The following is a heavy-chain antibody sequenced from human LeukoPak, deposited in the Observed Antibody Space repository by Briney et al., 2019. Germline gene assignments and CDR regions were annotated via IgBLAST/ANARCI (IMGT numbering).Heavy chain of an antibody. V-gene: IGHV4-4*07. D-gene: IGHD3-16*02. J-gene: IGHJ4*02. Sequence: SGTLSLTCTVSGGSISSYYWSWIRQPAGKGLEWIGRIYTSGSTNYNPSLKSRVTMSVDTSKNQFSLKLSSVTAADTAVYYCARVGVWGSYRSNYFDYWGQGTLVTVSS. CDR2: IYTSGST. CDR3: ARVGVWGSYRSNYFDY. CDR1: GGSISSYY.